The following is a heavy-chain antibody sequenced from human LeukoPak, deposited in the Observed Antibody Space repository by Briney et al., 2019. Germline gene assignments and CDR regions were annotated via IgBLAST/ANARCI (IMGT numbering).Heavy chain of an antibody. CDR3: ATRKLGNDY. CDR2: IYYTET. V-gene: IGHV4-59*02. D-gene: IGHD7-27*01. Sequence: SETLSLTCTVSGGSVGNYYWSWIRQSPGKGLEWIGSIYYTETSYNPSLKSRVTISADTSKNQFSLKLYSVTAADTAVYYCATRKLGNDYWGQGTLVTVSS. J-gene: IGHJ4*02. CDR1: GGSVGNYY.